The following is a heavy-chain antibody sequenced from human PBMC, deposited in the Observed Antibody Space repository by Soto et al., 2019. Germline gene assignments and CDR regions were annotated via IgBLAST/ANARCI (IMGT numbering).Heavy chain of an antibody. CDR3: AKGRRIQLWSKPSNYFDY. V-gene: IGHV3-30*18. Sequence: GGSMRLSCAASGLTFSSYCMHWVRKNTGKGLEWVAVISYDGSNKYYADSVKGRFTISRDNSKNTLYLQMNSLRAEDTAVYYCAKGRRIQLWSKPSNYFDYWGQGTLVTVSS. D-gene: IGHD5-18*01. CDR2: ISYDGSNK. J-gene: IGHJ4*02. CDR1: GLTFSSYC.